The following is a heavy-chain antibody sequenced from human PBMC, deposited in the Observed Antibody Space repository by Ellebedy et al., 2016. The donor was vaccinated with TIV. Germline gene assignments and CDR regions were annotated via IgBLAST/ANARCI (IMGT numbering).Heavy chain of an antibody. Sequence: SETLSLXXAVSGDSISTSGYSWSWIRQPPGKGLEYIGHLYHDGSAYYNPSLRSRVTLSVDRSKNQLSLNLTSVTATDTAVYYCARARTTVTTFWFDPWGQGTLVTVSS. D-gene: IGHD4-17*01. CDR3: ARARTTVTTFWFDP. CDR2: LYHDGSA. V-gene: IGHV4-30-2*01. J-gene: IGHJ5*02. CDR1: GDSISTSGYS.